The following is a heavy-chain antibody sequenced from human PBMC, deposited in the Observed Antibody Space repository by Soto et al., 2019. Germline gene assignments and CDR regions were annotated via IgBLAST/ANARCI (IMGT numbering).Heavy chain of an antibody. D-gene: IGHD3-22*01. CDR3: ARLLPDDSSGYVGFDY. Sequence: QVQLQESGPGLVKPSETLSLTCTVSGGSVSSGSYYWSWIRQPPGKGLEWIGYIYYSGSTNYNPSLKSRVNISVDTSKNQFSLKLSSVTSADTAVYYCARLLPDDSSGYVGFDYWCQGTLVTVSS. CDR2: IYYSGST. V-gene: IGHV4-61*01. J-gene: IGHJ4*02. CDR1: GGSVSSGSYY.